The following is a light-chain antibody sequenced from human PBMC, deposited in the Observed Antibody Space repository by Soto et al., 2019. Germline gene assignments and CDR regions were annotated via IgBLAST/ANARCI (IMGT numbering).Light chain of an antibody. CDR3: ALYMGSGISV. Sequence: QTVVTQEPSFSVSPGGTVTLTCGLSSASVSTSHCPSWYQQTPGQAPRTLIYNTNTRSSGVPDRFSGSILGNKVALTITGAQADDECDYYCALYMGSGISVFGGGTKLTVL. V-gene: IGLV8-61*01. J-gene: IGLJ2*01. CDR2: NTN. CDR1: SASVSTSHC.